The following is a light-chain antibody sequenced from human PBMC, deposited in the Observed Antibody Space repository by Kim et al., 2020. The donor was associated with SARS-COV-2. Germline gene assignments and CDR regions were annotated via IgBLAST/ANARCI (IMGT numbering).Light chain of an antibody. CDR1: SLRTNY. J-gene: IGLJ1*01. Sequence: SSELTQDPAVSVALGQTVRITCQGDSLRTNYASWYQQKPGQAPVLVIYANDNRPSGIPDRFSGSSSGNTASLTIAGAQAEDEADYHCASRDSNDVHVLFG. CDR2: AND. V-gene: IGLV3-19*01. CDR3: ASRDSNDVHVL.